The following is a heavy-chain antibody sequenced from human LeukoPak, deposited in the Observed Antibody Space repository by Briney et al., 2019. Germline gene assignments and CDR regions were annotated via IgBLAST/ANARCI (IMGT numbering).Heavy chain of an antibody. CDR3: ARVVGSYCSSTSCLDWFDP. CDR1: GGSISSYY. J-gene: IGHJ5*02. V-gene: IGHV4-59*01. Sequence: SETLSLTCTVSGGSISSYYWSWIRQPPGKGLEWIGYIYYSGSTNYNPSLKSRVTISVDTSKNQFSLKLSSVTAADTAVYYCARVVGSYCSSTSCLDWFDPWGQGTVVTVSS. CDR2: IYYSGST. D-gene: IGHD2-2*01.